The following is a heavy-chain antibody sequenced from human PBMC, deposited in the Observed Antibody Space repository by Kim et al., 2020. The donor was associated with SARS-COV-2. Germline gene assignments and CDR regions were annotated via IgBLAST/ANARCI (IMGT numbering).Heavy chain of an antibody. CDR3: ARDGDSSNEDY. J-gene: IGHJ4*02. D-gene: IGHD4-17*01. Sequence: TSYEQKFQGRVTMTRDTSTSTVYMELSSPRSEDTAVYYCARDGDSSNEDYWGQGTLVTVSS. CDR2: T. V-gene: IGHV1-46*01.